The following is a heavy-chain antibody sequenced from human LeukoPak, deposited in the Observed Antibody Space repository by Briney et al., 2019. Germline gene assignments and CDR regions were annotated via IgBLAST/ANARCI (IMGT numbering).Heavy chain of an antibody. D-gene: IGHD1-1*01. J-gene: IGHJ4*02. V-gene: IGHV3-74*01. CDR2: INSDGSST. CDR1: GFTFNAYW. CDR3: TKGGTVGFDS. Sequence: GGSLRLSCAASGFTFNAYWMHWVRQSPGKGPVWVSRINSDGSSTTYADSVKGRFTISRDNAKNTVYLQMNSLRDEDTAVYYCTKGGTVGFDSWGQGTVVTVSS.